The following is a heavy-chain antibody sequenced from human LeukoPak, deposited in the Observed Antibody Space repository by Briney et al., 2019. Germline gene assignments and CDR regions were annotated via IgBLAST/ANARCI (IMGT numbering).Heavy chain of an antibody. CDR3: ARQSMATSL. V-gene: IGHV4-59*08. J-gene: IGHJ4*02. CDR1: GGAISSYY. CDR2: IYYSAST. Sequence: PPEPLSLTCTVSGGAISSYYWSWIRQSPGKGLDGLGYIYYSASTNDNPSLKSRITISVDTSKNHFSLKLSSVTDADTAVYYCARQSMATSLWGQGTLVTVSS. D-gene: IGHD5-24*01.